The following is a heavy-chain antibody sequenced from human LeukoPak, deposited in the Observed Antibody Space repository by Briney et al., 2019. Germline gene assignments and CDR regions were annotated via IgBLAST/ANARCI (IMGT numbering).Heavy chain of an antibody. CDR3: ARDVPASIATYYFHY. V-gene: IGHV4-4*07. CDR1: GGYISSHY. Sequence: SETLSLTCTVSGGYISSHYWSWIRQPAGKGLEWIGRIYTSGSTNYNPSLKSRVTMSLDTSKNQFSLKLSSVTAADTAVYYCARDVPASIATYYFHYWGQGTLVTVSS. CDR2: IYTSGST. D-gene: IGHD6-6*01. J-gene: IGHJ4*02.